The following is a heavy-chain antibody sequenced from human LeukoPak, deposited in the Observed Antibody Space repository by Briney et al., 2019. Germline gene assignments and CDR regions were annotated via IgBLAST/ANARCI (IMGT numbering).Heavy chain of an antibody. D-gene: IGHD2-2*01. J-gene: IGHJ6*03. CDR2: IYYSGST. V-gene: IGHV4-30-4*07. CDR3: AREPNAYCSSTSCQDYYYMDV. CDR1: GGSISSGGYS. Sequence: SETLSLTCAVSGGSISSGGYSWSWIRQPPGKGLEWIGYIYYSGSTYYNPSLKSRVSISVDTSKNQFSLKLSSVTAEDTAVYYCAREPNAYCSSTSCQDYYYMDVWGKGTTVTISS.